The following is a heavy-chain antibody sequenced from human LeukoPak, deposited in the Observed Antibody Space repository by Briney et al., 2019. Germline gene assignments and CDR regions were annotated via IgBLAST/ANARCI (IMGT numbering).Heavy chain of an antibody. CDR2: ISSSSSYI. CDR1: GFTFSSYS. Sequence: PGGSLRLSCAASGFTFSSYSMNWVRQAPGKGLEWVSSISSSSSYIYYADSVKGRFTISRDNAKNSLYLQMNSLRAEDTAVYYCARITMVRGARKDDYWGQGTLVTVSS. D-gene: IGHD3-10*01. J-gene: IGHJ4*02. CDR3: ARITMVRGARKDDY. V-gene: IGHV3-21*01.